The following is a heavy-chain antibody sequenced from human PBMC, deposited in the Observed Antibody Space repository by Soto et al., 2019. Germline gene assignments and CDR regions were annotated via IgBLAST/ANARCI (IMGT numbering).Heavy chain of an antibody. D-gene: IGHD6-13*01. V-gene: IGHV3-30-3*01. J-gene: IGHJ4*02. CDR2: ISYDGSNK. Sequence: QVQLVESGGGVVQPGRSLRLSCAASGFTFSSYAMHWVRQAPGKGLEWVAVISYDGSNKYYADSVKGRFTISRDNSKNTLYLQMNSLGAEDTAVYYCASPPPPPKKIAAALFFDYWGQGTLVTVSS. CDR3: ASPPPPPKKIAAALFFDY. CDR1: GFTFSSYA.